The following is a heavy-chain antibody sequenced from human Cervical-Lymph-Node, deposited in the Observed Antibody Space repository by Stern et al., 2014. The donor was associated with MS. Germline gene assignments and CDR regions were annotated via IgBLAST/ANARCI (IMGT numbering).Heavy chain of an antibody. CDR2: INHNSGGT. J-gene: IGHJ3*02. V-gene: IGHV1-2*06. Sequence: QVQLVQSGAEVKKPGASMNVSCKASAYTFTGYYIHWVRQAPGQGLEWMGRINHNSGGTSYAQKFQGRVTMTSDTSISTAYVELTRLTSDDTAVYYCARGGDFDAFDIWGQGTMVTVSS. CDR3: ARGGDFDAFDI. CDR1: AYTFTGYY. D-gene: IGHD2-21*02.